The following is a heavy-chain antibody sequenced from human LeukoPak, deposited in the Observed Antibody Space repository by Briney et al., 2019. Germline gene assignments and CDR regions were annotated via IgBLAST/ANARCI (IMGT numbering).Heavy chain of an antibody. J-gene: IGHJ4*02. Sequence: ETLSLTCAVYGGSFSGYYWSWIRQPPGKGLEWIGEINHSGSTNYNPSLKSRVTISVDTSKNQFSLKLSSVTAADTAVYYCARSSGTYIPFDYWGQGTLVTVSS. V-gene: IGHV4-34*01. CDR2: INHSGST. D-gene: IGHD1-26*01. CDR3: ARSSGTYIPFDY. CDR1: GGSFSGYY.